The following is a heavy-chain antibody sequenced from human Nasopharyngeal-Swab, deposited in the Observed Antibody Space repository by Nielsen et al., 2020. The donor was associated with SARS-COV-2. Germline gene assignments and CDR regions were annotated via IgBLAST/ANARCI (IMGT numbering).Heavy chain of an antibody. J-gene: IGHJ6*02. Sequence: GESLKISCAASGFTFSAHYMDWVRQAPGKGLEWVGRSRNKANSYTTEYAASVKGRFTISRDDSKNSLYLQMSSLRTEDTALYYCARDLSSIWTSGLGVWGQGTMVIVSS. D-gene: IGHD6-13*01. CDR1: GFTFSAHY. CDR3: ARDLSSIWTSGLGV. V-gene: IGHV3-72*01. CDR2: SRNKANSYTT.